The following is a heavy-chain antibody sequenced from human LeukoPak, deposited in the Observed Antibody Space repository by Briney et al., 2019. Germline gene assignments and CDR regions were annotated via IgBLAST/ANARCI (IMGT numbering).Heavy chain of an antibody. D-gene: IGHD4-11*01. CDR2: IDPSDSYT. V-gene: IGHV5-10-1*01. J-gene: IGHJ5*02. CDR1: GYCFTSYW. Sequence: GESLKISCKGSGYCFTSYWISWVRQMPGKGLEWMGRIDPSDSYTNYSPSFQGHVTISADKSISTAYLQWSSLKASATAMYYCARHEENYSNQNWFDPWGQGTLVTVSS. CDR3: ARHEENYSNQNWFDP.